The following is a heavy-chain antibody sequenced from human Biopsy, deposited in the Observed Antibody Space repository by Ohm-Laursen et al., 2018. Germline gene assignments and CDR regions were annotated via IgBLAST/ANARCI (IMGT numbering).Heavy chain of an antibody. CDR1: GFTFEHYA. CDR3: AKASGYSSGWPIDY. D-gene: IGHD6-19*01. CDR2: ISWNSGSV. V-gene: IGHV3-9*01. J-gene: IGHJ4*02. Sequence: RSLRLSCAASGFTFEHYAMNWVRQAPGKGLEWVSGISWNSGSVVYANSVKGRFTISRDNAKNSLYLQMHSLRAEDTAFYYCAKASGYSSGWPIDYWGQGNLVTVSS.